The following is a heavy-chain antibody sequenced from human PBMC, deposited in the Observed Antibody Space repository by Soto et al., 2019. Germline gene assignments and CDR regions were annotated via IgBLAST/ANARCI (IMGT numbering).Heavy chain of an antibody. CDR3: ASESSKWYDSSRLGGLR. Sequence: PSETLSLTCTVSGASITQYYWNWIRQSPGKGLEWIVSISSTGNAYYNPSLTSRVTISVDTAKNQFSLKLSSVTAADTAVYYCASESSKWYDSSRLGGLRWGQGTLVTVSS. D-gene: IGHD3-22*01. V-gene: IGHV4-4*08. CDR1: GASITQYY. CDR2: ISSTGNA. J-gene: IGHJ4*02.